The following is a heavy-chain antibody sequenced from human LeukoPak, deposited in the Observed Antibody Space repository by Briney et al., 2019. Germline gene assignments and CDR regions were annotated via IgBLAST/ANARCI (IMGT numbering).Heavy chain of an antibody. D-gene: IGHD5-18*01. V-gene: IGHV7-4-1*02. CDR1: GGTFSSYA. J-gene: IGHJ4*02. CDR2: INTNTGNP. Sequence: GASVKVSCKASGGTFSSYAISWVRQAPGQGLEWMGWINTNTGNPTYAQGFTGRFVFSLDTSVSTAYLQISSLKAEDTAVYYCARAFQLWPPALVGYWGQGTLVTVSS. CDR3: ARAFQLWPPALVGY.